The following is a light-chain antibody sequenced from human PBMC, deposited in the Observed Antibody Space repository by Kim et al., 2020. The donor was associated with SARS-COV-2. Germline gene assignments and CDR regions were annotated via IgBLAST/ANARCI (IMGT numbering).Light chain of an antibody. CDR3: QAWDSSTEV. Sequence: SYELTQPPSVSVSPGQTASITCSGEKLGDKYACWYQQKPGQSPVLVIYQDSKRPSGIPERFSGPNSGNTATLTISGTQAMDEADYYCQAWDSSTEVFGGG. V-gene: IGLV3-1*01. J-gene: IGLJ3*02. CDR2: QDS. CDR1: KLGDKY.